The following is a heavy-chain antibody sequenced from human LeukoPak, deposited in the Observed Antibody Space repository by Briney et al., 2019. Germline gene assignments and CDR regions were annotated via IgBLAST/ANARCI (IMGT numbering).Heavy chain of an antibody. Sequence: GASVKVSCKASGYTSTSYAMNWVRQAPGQGLEWMGWINTNTGNPTYAQGFTGRFVFSLDTSVSTAYLQISSLKAEDTAVYYCARAGRYSYGYGYYYYYMDVWGKGTTVTVSS. V-gene: IGHV7-4-1*02. CDR3: ARAGRYSYGYGYYYYYMDV. J-gene: IGHJ6*03. D-gene: IGHD5-18*01. CDR2: INTNTGNP. CDR1: GYTSTSYA.